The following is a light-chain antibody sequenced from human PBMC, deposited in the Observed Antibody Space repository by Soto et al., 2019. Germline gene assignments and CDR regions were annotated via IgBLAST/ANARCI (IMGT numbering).Light chain of an antibody. CDR2: DAS. CDR3: QQYDNLPIT. Sequence: DIQMTQSPSSLSASVGDRVTITCQASQDINNYLNWHHQKPGKAPKVLIYDASKLETGVPSRFSGSGYGTTFTFTISSLQPEDIATYYCQQYDNLPITFGPGTKVKIK. V-gene: IGKV1-33*01. J-gene: IGKJ3*01. CDR1: QDINNY.